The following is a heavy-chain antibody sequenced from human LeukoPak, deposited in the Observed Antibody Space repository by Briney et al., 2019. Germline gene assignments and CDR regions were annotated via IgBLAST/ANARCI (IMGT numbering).Heavy chain of an antibody. CDR2: IYSGGST. V-gene: IGHV3-66*01. Sequence: GGSLRLSCAASGFTVSSNYMSWVRQAPGKGLEWVSVIYSGGSTYYADSVKGRFTISRDNSKNTLYLQMNSLRAEDTAVYYCARALPPPAGYDSSGYLDYWGQGTLVTVSS. D-gene: IGHD3-22*01. CDR1: GFTVSSNY. CDR3: ARALPPPAGYDSSGYLDY. J-gene: IGHJ4*02.